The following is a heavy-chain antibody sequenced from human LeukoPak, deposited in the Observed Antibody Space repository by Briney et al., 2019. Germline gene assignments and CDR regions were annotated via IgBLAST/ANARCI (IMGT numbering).Heavy chain of an antibody. V-gene: IGHV3-21*01. CDR2: ISSSSGYI. CDR3: ARDGWFGDYNWFDP. Sequence: GGSLRLSCAASGFTFSKFWMSWVRQAPGKGLEWVSSISSSSGYIYYADSVKGRFTISRDNAKNSLYLQMNSLRAEDTAMYYCARDGWFGDYNWFDPWGQGTLVTVSS. CDR1: GFTFSKFW. D-gene: IGHD3-10*01. J-gene: IGHJ5*02.